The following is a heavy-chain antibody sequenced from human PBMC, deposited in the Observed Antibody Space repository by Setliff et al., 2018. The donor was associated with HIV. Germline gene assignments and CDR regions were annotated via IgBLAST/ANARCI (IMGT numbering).Heavy chain of an antibody. CDR1: GYSFATYW. Sequence: GESLKISCKGSGYSFATYWIGWVRQMPGKGLEWVGVIYPDDSDTRYSPSFQGQVTISADKSINTAYLQWSGLKASDTAMYYCARHPNPYSTTWYSFDFWGQGTLVTVTS. V-gene: IGHV5-51*01. CDR3: ARHPNPYSTTWYSFDF. D-gene: IGHD6-13*01. CDR2: IYPDDSDT. J-gene: IGHJ4*02.